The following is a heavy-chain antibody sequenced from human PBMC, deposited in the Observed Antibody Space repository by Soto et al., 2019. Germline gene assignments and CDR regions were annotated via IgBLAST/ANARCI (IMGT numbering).Heavy chain of an antibody. J-gene: IGHJ5*02. V-gene: IGHV2-5*01. D-gene: IGHD3-10*01. CDR1: GFSRSTSGVC. Sequence: QITLKESGPTLVKPTQTLTLTCTFSGFSRSTSGVCVGWIRQPPGKALERLALIYWYDDKRYNPSMKSRLTMPTDTAKNHAVLTITNIDPVDTATYYCAHRPYTRNKNFFRFFGSGSYNWFDPGGQGTMVTVSS. CDR3: AHRPYTRNKNFFRFFGSGSYNWFDP. CDR2: IYWYDDK.